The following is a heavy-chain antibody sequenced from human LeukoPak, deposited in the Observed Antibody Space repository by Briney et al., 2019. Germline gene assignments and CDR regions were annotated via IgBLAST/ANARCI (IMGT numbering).Heavy chain of an antibody. D-gene: IGHD6-19*01. Sequence: GESLKISCKASGYRFTDHWIGWVRQMPGKGLEWMGIIYPGDSDTRYSPSFQGQVTISADKSISTAYLQWSTLQAPDTAMYYCARGDNSGWYFFDYWGQGTLVTVSS. CDR2: IYPGDSDT. CDR3: ARGDNSGWYFFDY. V-gene: IGHV5-51*01. J-gene: IGHJ4*02. CDR1: GYRFTDHW.